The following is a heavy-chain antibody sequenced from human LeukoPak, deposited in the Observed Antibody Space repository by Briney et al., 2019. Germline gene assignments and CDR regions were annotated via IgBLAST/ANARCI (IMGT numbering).Heavy chain of an antibody. Sequence: IXGXGXGCSXTSYXIGWVRRMPGKGXEWMXXIYPGDSDTRYSPSFQGQVTISADKSISTAYLQWSSLKASDTAMYYCARWGIAAAGPYYFDYWGQGTLVTVSS. CDR3: ARWGIAAAGPYYFDY. CDR2: IYPGDSDT. V-gene: IGHV5-51*01. J-gene: IGHJ4*02. D-gene: IGHD6-13*01. CDR1: GCSXTSYX.